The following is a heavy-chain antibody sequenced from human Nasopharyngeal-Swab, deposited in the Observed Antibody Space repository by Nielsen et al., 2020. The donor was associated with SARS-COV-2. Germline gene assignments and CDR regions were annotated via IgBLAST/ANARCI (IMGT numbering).Heavy chain of an antibody. CDR1: GFTFSSYA. Sequence: GESLKISCAASGFTFSSYAMSWVRQAPGKGLEWVSSISGSGGSTYYAGSVKGRFTISRDNSKNTLYLQMNSLRAEDTAVYYCAKNCSGGSCLTPWGQGTLVTVSS. V-gene: IGHV3-23*01. J-gene: IGHJ5*02. D-gene: IGHD2-15*01. CDR3: AKNCSGGSCLTP. CDR2: ISGSGGST.